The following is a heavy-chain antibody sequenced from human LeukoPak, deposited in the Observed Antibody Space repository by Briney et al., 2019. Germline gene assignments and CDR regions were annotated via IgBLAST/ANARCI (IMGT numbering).Heavy chain of an antibody. CDR3: GRDGGRTSSDAVEI. D-gene: IGHD2-2*01. J-gene: IGHJ3*02. CDR1: DGSISSYY. V-gene: IGHV4-4*07. Sequence: PSETLSLTCIVSDGSISSYYWSWIRQPAGKGLEWIGRIYTSGSTNYNPSLKSRVTMSVDTSKNQFSLKLTSVTAADTAVYYCGRDGGRTSSDAVEIWGQGTMVIVSS. CDR2: IYTSGST.